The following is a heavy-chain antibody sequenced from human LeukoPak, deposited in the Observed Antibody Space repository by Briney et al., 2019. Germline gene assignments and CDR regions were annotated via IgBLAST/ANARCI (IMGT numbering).Heavy chain of an antibody. CDR3: AREMTGSPDAFDI. V-gene: IGHV3-30*04. D-gene: IGHD3-10*01. CDR1: GFTFSSYA. J-gene: IGHJ3*02. Sequence: GRSLRLSCAASGFTFSSYAMHWVRQAPGKGLEWVAVISSDGSNKYYADSMKGRFTISRDNSKNTLYLQMNSLRGEDTAVYYCAREMTGSPDAFDIWGQGTMVTVSS. CDR2: ISSDGSNK.